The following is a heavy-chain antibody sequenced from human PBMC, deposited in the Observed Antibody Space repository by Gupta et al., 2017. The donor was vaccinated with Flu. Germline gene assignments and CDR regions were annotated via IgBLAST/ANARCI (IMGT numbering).Heavy chain of an antibody. J-gene: IGHJ4*02. CDR2: VYYTGIT. CDR1: GGSVSSYY. CDR3: ARLVLGWGKEGYYFDY. Sequence: QVQLQEAGPGLVKPSETLSLTCTVSGGSVSSYYWSWIRQPPGKGLEWIAYVYYTGITNYSPSRKSRVTISLDTSKNQFSLNLTSVTAADTAMYYCARLVLGWGKEGYYFDYWGQGALVAVSS. V-gene: IGHV4-59*02. D-gene: IGHD7-27*01.